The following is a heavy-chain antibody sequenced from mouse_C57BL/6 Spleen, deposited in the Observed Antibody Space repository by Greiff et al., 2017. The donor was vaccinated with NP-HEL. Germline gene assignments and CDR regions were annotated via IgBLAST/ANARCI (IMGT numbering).Heavy chain of an antibody. CDR1: GYTFTDYY. J-gene: IGHJ3*01. Sequence: EVQLQQSGPELVKPGASVKISCKASGYTFTDYYMNWVKQSHGTSLEWIGDINPNTGGTSYNQKFKGKATLTVDKSSSTAYMELRSLTSEDSAVYYCATISYDYDEAWFAYWGQGTLVTVSA. CDR3: ATISYDYDEAWFAY. D-gene: IGHD2-4*01. CDR2: INPNTGGT. V-gene: IGHV1-26*01.